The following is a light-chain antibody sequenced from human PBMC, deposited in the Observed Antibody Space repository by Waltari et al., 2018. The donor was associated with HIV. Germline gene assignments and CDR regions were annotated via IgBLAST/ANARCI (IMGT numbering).Light chain of an antibody. CDR3: QQSYSSWT. CDR1: QSVATY. CDR2: AAS. V-gene: IGKV1-39*01. Sequence: DIQLTQSPSSLSASVGDRVTITCRASQSVATYLDWYQHKPGKAPKVLIYAASSLQSGVPSRFSGSGSGTDFTLTINSLQPEDFATYFCQQSYSSWTFGQGTKVEIK. J-gene: IGKJ1*01.